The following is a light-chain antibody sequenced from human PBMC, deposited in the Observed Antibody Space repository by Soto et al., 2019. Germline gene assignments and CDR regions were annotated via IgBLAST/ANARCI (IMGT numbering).Light chain of an antibody. CDR2: GAS. V-gene: IGKV3-20*01. CDR3: QQYGSSPPIT. CDR1: QSVSSSY. Sequence: EIGLTQSPGTLSLSPGERATLSCRASQSVSSSYLAWYKQKPGQAPRLLIYGASSRATGIPDRFSGSGSGTDFTLTISRLEPEDFAVYYCQQYGSSPPITFGQGTRLEIK. J-gene: IGKJ5*01.